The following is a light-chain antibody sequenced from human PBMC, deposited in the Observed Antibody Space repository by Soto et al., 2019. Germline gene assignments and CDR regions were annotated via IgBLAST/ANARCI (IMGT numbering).Light chain of an antibody. V-gene: IGKV3-20*01. CDR2: GAS. J-gene: IGKJ4*01. Sequence: EIVLTQSPGTLSLSPGERATLSCRASQSVRSNYLAWYQQKPGQAPRLLIYGASSRATGIPDRFGGSGSGTDFTLPISRLEPEDVAVYYCQQYASSPLTFGGGTKVEIK. CDR1: QSVRSNY. CDR3: QQYASSPLT.